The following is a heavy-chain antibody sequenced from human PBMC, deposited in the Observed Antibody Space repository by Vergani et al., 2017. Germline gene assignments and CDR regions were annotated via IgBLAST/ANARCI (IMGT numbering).Heavy chain of an antibody. Sequence: QVQLVQSGAELKKPGASVSVSCKGSSHTFQTYGISWVRQAPGKGLEWMAWIRPYTGHTIYAQKFQDRVTMTADPSTNTAYMELRSLRSDDTAVYFCARVAPANSEVTPTAFDVWGQGKMVTVSS. J-gene: IGHJ3*01. V-gene: IGHV1-18*01. CDR2: IRPYTGHT. D-gene: IGHD1-1*01. CDR1: SHTFQTYG. CDR3: ARVAPANSEVTPTAFDV.